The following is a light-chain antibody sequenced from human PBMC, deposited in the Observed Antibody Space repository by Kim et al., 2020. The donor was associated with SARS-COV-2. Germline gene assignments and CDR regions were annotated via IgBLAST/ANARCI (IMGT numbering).Light chain of an antibody. CDR2: KAS. J-gene: IGKJ2*01. Sequence: DIQMTQSPSTLSASVGDRVTITCRASQSISSWLAWYQQKPGKAPKLLIYKASSLESGVPSRFSGSGSGTEFTLTISSLQPDDFATYYCQQYNSYLYTFGQETKVEI. CDR1: QSISSW. CDR3: QQYNSYLYT. V-gene: IGKV1-5*03.